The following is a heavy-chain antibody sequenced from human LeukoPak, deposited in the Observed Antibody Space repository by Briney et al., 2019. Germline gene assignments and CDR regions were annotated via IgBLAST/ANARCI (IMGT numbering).Heavy chain of an antibody. J-gene: IGHJ4*02. CDR2: IYHSGST. CDR3: ARGGIVRYFDWLLAQPFDY. CDR1: GDSISSGGYS. Sequence: KTSETLSLTCAVSGDSISSGGYSWSWIRQPPGKGLEWIGYIYHSGSTYYNPSLKSRVTISVDRSKNQFSLKLSSVTAADTAVYYCARGGIVRYFDWLLAQPFDYWGQGTLVTVSS. V-gene: IGHV4-30-2*01. D-gene: IGHD3-9*01.